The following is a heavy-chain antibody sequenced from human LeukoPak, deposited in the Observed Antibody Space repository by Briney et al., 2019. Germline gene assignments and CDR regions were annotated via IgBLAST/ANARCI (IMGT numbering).Heavy chain of an antibody. V-gene: IGHV4-59*08. CDR1: GGSIGSHY. CDR2: VYDIGTT. J-gene: IGHJ3*02. Sequence: PSETLSLTCTVSGGSIGSHYWTWIRQTPGKGLEWIGYVYDIGTTKYNPSLKSRVTISVDTSKNQFSLKLSSVTAADTAVYYCASRSAGSDAFDIWGQGTMVTVSS. CDR3: ASRSAGSDAFDI.